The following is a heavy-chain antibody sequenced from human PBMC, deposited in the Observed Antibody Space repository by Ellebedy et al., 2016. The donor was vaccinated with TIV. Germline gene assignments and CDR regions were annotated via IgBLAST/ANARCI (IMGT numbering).Heavy chain of an antibody. CDR2: ISSYGGTT. V-gene: IGHV3-11*04. CDR3: ARDVATIPLMVSGYGMDV. Sequence: GESLKISCAASGFTVSSNYMTWIRQAPGRGLEWISCISSYGGTTYYADSVKGRFTISRDNSKNTLYLQMNSLRAEDTAVYYCARDVATIPLMVSGYGMDVWGRGTTVTVSS. CDR1: GFTVSSNY. D-gene: IGHD2-8*01. J-gene: IGHJ6*02.